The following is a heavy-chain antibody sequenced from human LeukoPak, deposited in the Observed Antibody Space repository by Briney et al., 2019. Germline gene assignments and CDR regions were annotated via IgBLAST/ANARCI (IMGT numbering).Heavy chain of an antibody. CDR2: IYCGGNT. Sequence: GGSLRLSCAASGFTVSNNYMSWVCQAPGKGLEWVSLIYCGGNTYYADSVKGRFTVSRDNSKNTLYLQLNSLRAEDTAVYYCARAPYGGGFDYWGQGTLVTVSS. J-gene: IGHJ4*02. D-gene: IGHD3-16*01. CDR3: ARAPYGGGFDY. V-gene: IGHV3-53*01. CDR1: GFTVSNNY.